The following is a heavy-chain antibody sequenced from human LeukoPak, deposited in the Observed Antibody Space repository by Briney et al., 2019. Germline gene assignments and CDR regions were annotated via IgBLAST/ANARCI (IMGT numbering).Heavy chain of an antibody. CDR3: ARDILYYYDSSGYYDY. Sequence: GGSLRLSCAASGFTFSDYYMSWIRQAPGKGLEWVSYISSSGSTIYYADSVKGRFTIPRDNAKNSLYLQMNSLRAEDTAVYYCARDILYYYDSSGYYDYWGQGTLVTVSS. CDR2: ISSSGSTI. D-gene: IGHD3-22*01. CDR1: GFTFSDYY. J-gene: IGHJ4*02. V-gene: IGHV3-11*01.